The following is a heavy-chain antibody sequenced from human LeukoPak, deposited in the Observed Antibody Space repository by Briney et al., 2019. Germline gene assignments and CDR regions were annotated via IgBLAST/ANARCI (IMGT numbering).Heavy chain of an antibody. CDR2: IYYTGST. V-gene: IGHV4-59*12. D-gene: IGHD3-10*01. J-gene: IGHJ5*02. CDR1: GGSISTYY. CDR3: AREGLNMVRGVIPKEAWGWFDP. Sequence: PSETLSLTCTVSGGSISTYYWSWIRQPPGKGLEWIGYIYYTGSTSYNPSLKSRVTISVDTSKNQFSLKLSSVTAADTAVYYCAREGLNMVRGVIPKEAWGWFDPWGQGTLVTVSP.